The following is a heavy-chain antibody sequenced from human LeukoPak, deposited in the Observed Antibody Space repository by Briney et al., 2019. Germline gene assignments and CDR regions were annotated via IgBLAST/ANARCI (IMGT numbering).Heavy chain of an antibody. CDR1: GGSIRSGDYY. V-gene: IGHV4-30-4*08. Sequence: SETLSLTXTVSGGSIRSGDYYWSWIRQPPGKGLDWVGYIYYSGSTYYNPSLKSRVTISVDTSKNQFSLKLSSVTAADTAVYYCARDSNRGGFDYWAQGTLVTAPS. J-gene: IGHJ4*02. CDR2: IYYSGST. CDR3: ARDSNRGGFDY. D-gene: IGHD6-13*01.